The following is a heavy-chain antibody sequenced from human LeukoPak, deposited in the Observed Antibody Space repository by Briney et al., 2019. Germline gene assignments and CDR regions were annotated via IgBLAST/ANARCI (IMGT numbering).Heavy chain of an antibody. Sequence: SETLSLTCAVYGGSFSGYYWSWIRQPPGKGLEWIGEINHSGSTNYNPSLKSRVTISVDTSKNQFSLKLSSVTAADTAVYYCARGLGRQQPKTSYYYYGMDVWGKGTTVTVSS. CDR1: GGSFSGYY. J-gene: IGHJ6*04. V-gene: IGHV4-34*01. CDR3: ARGLGRQQPKTSYYYYGMDV. CDR2: INHSGST. D-gene: IGHD6-13*01.